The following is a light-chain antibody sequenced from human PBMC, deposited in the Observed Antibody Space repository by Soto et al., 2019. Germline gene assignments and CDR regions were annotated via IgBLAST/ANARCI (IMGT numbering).Light chain of an antibody. CDR2: GAS. V-gene: IGKV3-20*01. Sequence: EIVLSQSPGTLSLSPGKRATLSCRASQSISSSYLAWYQQKPGQAPRLLISGASGRATGVPDRFSGSGSGTDFTLTIDRLESEDFAVYFCQQYGDLPWTFGQGTKVDIK. CDR1: QSISSSY. J-gene: IGKJ1*01. CDR3: QQYGDLPWT.